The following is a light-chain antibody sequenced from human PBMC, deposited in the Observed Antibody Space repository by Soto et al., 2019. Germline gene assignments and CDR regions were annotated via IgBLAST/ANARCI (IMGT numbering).Light chain of an antibody. CDR3: QKDSRSSLT. Sequence: GLTQSPGTLSLSPGERATLSCRASPSLANNFLAWYQQKPCQAPRLLISGASNRATGTPERFSCSGSGADFTLTISRLEPEDFAVYYCQKDSRSSLTFGQGPRLEIK. V-gene: IGKV3-20*01. J-gene: IGKJ5*01. CDR2: GAS. CDR1: PSLANNF.